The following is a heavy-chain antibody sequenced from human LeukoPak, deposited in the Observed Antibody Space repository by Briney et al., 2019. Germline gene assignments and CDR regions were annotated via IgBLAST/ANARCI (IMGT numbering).Heavy chain of an antibody. D-gene: IGHD3-3*01. Sequence: GGSLRLSCAASGFTFSNYWMSWVRQATGKGVEWGANIKQDGSENYYVDSVRGRFTISRDNSKNPLYLQMHSLRAEDTAVYYCAKDAIFGASYYYYMDVWGKGTTVTVSS. J-gene: IGHJ6*03. CDR3: AKDAIFGASYYYYMDV. CDR2: IKQDGSEN. CDR1: GFTFSNYW. V-gene: IGHV3-7*01.